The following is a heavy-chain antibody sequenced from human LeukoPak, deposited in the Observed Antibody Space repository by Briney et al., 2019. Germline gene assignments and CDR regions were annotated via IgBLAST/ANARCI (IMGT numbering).Heavy chain of an antibody. CDR3: AKDPATYYDFWSAKGWFDP. V-gene: IGHV3-33*06. CDR2: IWYDGSNK. D-gene: IGHD3-3*01. J-gene: IGHJ5*02. CDR1: GFTFSSYG. Sequence: GGSLRLSCAASGFTFSSYGMHWVRQAPGKGLEWVAVIWYDGSNKYYADSVKGRFTISRDNSKNTLYLQMNSLRAEDTAVYYCAKDPATYYDFWSAKGWFDPWGQGTLVTVSS.